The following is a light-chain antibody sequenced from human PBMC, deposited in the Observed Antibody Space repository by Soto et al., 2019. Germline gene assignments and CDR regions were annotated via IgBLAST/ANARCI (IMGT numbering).Light chain of an antibody. V-gene: IGKV3-15*01. CDR1: QGISTN. CDR2: GAS. J-gene: IGKJ5*01. Sequence: EIVMTQSPATLSVSPGDGATLSCRASQGISTNLAWYQQKPGQAPRLLIYGASTRAAGIPARFRGSRSGTELTLTISSLLSEDFAVYYCQQYDNWPPITFGQGTRLEI. CDR3: QQYDNWPPIT.